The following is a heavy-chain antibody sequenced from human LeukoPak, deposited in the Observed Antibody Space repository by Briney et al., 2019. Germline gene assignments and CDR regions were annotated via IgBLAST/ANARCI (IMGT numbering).Heavy chain of an antibody. CDR1: GFTFSSYS. CDR3: ARERRGEYYFDY. CDR2: ISSSSSYI. V-gene: IGHV3-21*01. D-gene: IGHD3-10*01. J-gene: IGHJ4*02. Sequence: PGGSLRLSCAASGFTFSSYSMNWVRQAPGKGLEWVSSISSSSSYIYYADSVKGRFTISRDNAKNSLYLQMNSLRAEDTAVYYCARERRGEYYFDYRGQGTLVTVSS.